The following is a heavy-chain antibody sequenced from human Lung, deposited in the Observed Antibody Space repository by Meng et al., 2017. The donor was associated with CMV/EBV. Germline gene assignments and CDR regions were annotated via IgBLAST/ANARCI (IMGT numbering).Heavy chain of an antibody. CDR3: ARDRCSSTSCYFGSYYYGMDV. CDR2: IYYSGST. Sequence: SETLSLXCTVSGGSISSGGYYWSWIRQHPGKGLEWIGYIYYSGSTYYNPSLKSRVTISVDTSKNQFSLKLSSVTAADTAVYYCARDRCSSTSCYFGSYYYGMDVWGQGXTVTVSS. J-gene: IGHJ6*02. V-gene: IGHV4-31*03. D-gene: IGHD2-2*01. CDR1: GGSISSGGYY.